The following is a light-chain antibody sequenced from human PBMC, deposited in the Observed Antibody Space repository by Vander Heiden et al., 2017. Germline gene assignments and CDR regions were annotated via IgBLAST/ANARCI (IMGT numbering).Light chain of an antibody. J-gene: IGKJ2*01. V-gene: IGKV1-39*01. CDR3: QQSYTIPLT. CDR2: EAS. Sequence: IQITQSQSSLSASVGDRVTTTSRPSQGISSVLNWYQQKPGKAPNLLIYEASTLQSGVPSRFTAIGSGTDFTLTISSLQPEDFATYYCQQSYTIPLTFCQGTKREIK. CDR1: QGISSV.